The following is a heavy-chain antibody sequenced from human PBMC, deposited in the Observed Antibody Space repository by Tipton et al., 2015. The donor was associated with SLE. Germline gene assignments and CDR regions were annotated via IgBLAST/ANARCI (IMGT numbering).Heavy chain of an antibody. CDR2: INHSGNT. CDR3: ARNYYDSSGLNWFDP. D-gene: IGHD3-22*01. Sequence: TLSLTCAVYGGSFSGYYWSWIRQPPGKGLEWIGEINHSGNTYFNPSLRSRLSISLDTSKNQFSLSLSSVTAADTAVYYCARNYYDSSGLNWFDPWGQGTLVTASS. CDR1: GGSFSGYY. V-gene: IGHV4-34*09. J-gene: IGHJ5*02.